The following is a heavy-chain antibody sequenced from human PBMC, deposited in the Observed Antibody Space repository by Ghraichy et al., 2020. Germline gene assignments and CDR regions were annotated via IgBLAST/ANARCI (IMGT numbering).Heavy chain of an antibody. D-gene: IGHD3-3*01. CDR3: AKGQRTYYDFWSGPAGGLYYYYGMDC. CDR1: GFTFDDYA. Sequence: GGSLRLSCAASGFTFDDYAMHWVRQAPGKGLEWVSGISWNSGSIGYADPVKGRFTISRDNAKNSLYLQMNSLRAEDTALYYCAKGQRTYYDFWSGPAGGLYYYYGMDCWGQGTTVTVSS. CDR2: ISWNSGSI. V-gene: IGHV3-9*01. J-gene: IGHJ6*02.